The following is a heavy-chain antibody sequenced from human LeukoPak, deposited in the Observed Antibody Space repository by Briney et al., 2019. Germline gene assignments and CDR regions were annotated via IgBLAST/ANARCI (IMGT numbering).Heavy chain of an antibody. J-gene: IGHJ4*02. CDR3: ARDATAGTFDY. Sequence: SETLSLTCTVSGGSMSSYYWSWIRQPPGKGLEYIGYIYYTGSTYYNPSLKSRVTISVDTSKRQFSLRLSSVSAADTAVYYCARDATAGTFDYWGQGTLVTVSS. CDR2: IYYTGST. CDR1: GGSMSSYY. D-gene: IGHD6-13*01. V-gene: IGHV4-59*12.